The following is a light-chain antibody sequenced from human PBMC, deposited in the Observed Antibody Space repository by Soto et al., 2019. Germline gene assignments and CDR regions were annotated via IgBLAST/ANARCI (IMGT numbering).Light chain of an antibody. J-gene: IGLJ2*01. CDR1: SGDVGGYNF. V-gene: IGLV2-14*01. Sequence: QSALIQPASVSGSPGQSITISCTGTSGDVGGYNFVSWYQRHPGKAPKLMIYDVTNRPSGVSNRFSGSKSGNTASLTISGLQAEDEADYYCCSYTTSNTLVFGGGTKVTVL. CDR2: DVT. CDR3: CSYTTSNTLV.